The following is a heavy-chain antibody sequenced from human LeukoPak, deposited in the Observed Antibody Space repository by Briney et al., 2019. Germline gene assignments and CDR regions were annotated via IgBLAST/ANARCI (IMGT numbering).Heavy chain of an antibody. Sequence: PGGSLRLSCAASGFTFSDSAIHWVRQASGKGLEWVGRIRNKANTYATAYAASVNGRFTISRDDSKNTAYLQMNSLKTEDTAVYYCTSPGVINDFWGQGTLVTVSS. CDR3: TSPGVINDF. CDR1: GFTFSDSA. V-gene: IGHV3-73*01. J-gene: IGHJ4*02. CDR2: IRNKANTYAT. D-gene: IGHD3-10*01.